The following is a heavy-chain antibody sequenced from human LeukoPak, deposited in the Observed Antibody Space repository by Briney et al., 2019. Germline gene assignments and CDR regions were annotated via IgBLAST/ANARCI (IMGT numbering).Heavy chain of an antibody. CDR3: ARPYLERDDDAFDI. CDR2: IYPGDSDT. CDR1: GFTFSSYA. Sequence: GGSLRLSCAASGFTFSSYAMSWVRQAPGKGLEWMGIIYPGDSDTRYSPSFQGQVTISADKSISTAYLQWSSLKASDTAMYYCARPYLERDDDAFDIWGQGTMVTVSS. V-gene: IGHV5-51*01. D-gene: IGHD5-24*01. J-gene: IGHJ3*02.